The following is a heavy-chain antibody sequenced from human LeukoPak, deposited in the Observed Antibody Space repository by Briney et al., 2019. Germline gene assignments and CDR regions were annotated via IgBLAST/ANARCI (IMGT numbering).Heavy chain of an antibody. CDR2: INPNSGGT. CDR1: GGTFSSYA. V-gene: IGHV1-2*02. D-gene: IGHD1-26*01. Sequence: GASVKVSCKASGGTFSSYAISWVRQAPGQGLEWVGWINPNSGGTNYAQKFQGRVTMTRDTSVSTAYMELSRLRSDDTAIYYCARTIVGALDYWGQGTLVTVSS. J-gene: IGHJ4*02. CDR3: ARTIVGALDY.